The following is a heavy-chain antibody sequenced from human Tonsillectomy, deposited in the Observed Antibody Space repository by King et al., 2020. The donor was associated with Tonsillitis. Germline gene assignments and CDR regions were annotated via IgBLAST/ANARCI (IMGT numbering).Heavy chain of an antibody. J-gene: IGHJ5*02. CDR3: ARWDYYGSGSYRP. Sequence: VQLVESGGGLIQPGGSLRLSCAASGFTVSSNYMSWVRQAPGKGLEWVSVIYSGGSTYYADSVKGRFTIPRDNSKNTLYLQMNSLRAEDTAVYYCARWDYYGSGSYRPWGQGTLVTVSS. CDR1: GFTVSSNY. V-gene: IGHV3-53*01. CDR2: IYSGGST. D-gene: IGHD3-10*01.